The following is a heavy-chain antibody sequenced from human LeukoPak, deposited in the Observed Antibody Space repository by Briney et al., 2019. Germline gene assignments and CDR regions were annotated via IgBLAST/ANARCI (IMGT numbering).Heavy chain of an antibody. D-gene: IGHD6-19*01. V-gene: IGHV1-69*06. CDR1: GGTFSSYA. Sequence: ASVKVSCKASGGTFSSYAISWVRQAPGQGLEWMGGIIPIFGTANYAQKFQGRVTITADKSTSTAYMELRSLRSDDTAVYYCARVDSGWYIPTYYYYYMDVWGKGTTVTVSS. CDR2: IIPIFGTA. CDR3: ARVDSGWYIPTYYYYYMDV. J-gene: IGHJ6*03.